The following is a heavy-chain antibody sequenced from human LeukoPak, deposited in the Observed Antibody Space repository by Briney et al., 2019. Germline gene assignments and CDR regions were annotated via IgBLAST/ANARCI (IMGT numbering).Heavy chain of an antibody. D-gene: IGHD3-3*01. CDR3: ARDNTPDPYYDFWSGYVDAFDI. Sequence: SETLSLTCAVYGGSFSGYYWSWIRQPPGKGLEWTGEINHSGSTNYNPSLKSRVTISVDTSKNQFSLKLSSVTAADTAVYYCARDNTPDPYYDFWSGYVDAFDIWGQGTMVTVSS. V-gene: IGHV4-34*01. CDR2: INHSGST. CDR1: GGSFSGYY. J-gene: IGHJ3*02.